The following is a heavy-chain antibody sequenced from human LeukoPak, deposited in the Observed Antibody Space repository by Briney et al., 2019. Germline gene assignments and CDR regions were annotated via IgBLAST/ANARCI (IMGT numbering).Heavy chain of an antibody. V-gene: IGHV3-30-3*01. J-gene: IGHJ4*02. D-gene: IGHD6-19*01. CDR3: AIGDSSGWYHLGY. CDR1: GFTFSSYA. CDR2: ISYDGSNK. Sequence: GGSLRLSCAASGFTFSSYAMHWVRQAPGKGLEWVAGISYDGSNKYYADSVKGRFTISRDNSKNTLYLQMNSLRAEDTAVYYCAIGDSSGWYHLGYWGQGTLVTVSS.